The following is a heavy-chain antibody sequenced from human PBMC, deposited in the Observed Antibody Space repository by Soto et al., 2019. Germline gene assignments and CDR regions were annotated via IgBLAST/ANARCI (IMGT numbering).Heavy chain of an antibody. J-gene: IGHJ6*02. CDR1: GGTFSSYA. D-gene: IGHD1-1*01. CDR2: IIPIFGTA. V-gene: IGHV1-69*06. Sequence: ASVKVSCKASGGTFSSYAISRVRQAPGHGLEWMGGIIPIFGTANYAQQFQARVTINADKSTSPAPMEPSSLRSEDTAVCHRARDLWGGTYYGMDVWGQGTTVTVSS. CDR3: ARDLWGGTYYGMDV.